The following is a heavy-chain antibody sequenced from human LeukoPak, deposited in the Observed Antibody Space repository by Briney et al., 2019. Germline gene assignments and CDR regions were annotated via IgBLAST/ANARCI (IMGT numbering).Heavy chain of an antibody. V-gene: IGHV1-2*02. Sequence: ASVKVSCKASGYTFTGYYMHWVRQAPGQGLEWMGWINPNSGGTNYAQKFQGRVTMTRDTSISTAYMELSRLRSDDTAVYYCARAGFDFWSGYSLIGWFDPWGQGTLVTVSS. J-gene: IGHJ5*02. CDR3: ARAGFDFWSGYSLIGWFDP. CDR2: INPNSGGT. CDR1: GYTFTGYY. D-gene: IGHD3-3*01.